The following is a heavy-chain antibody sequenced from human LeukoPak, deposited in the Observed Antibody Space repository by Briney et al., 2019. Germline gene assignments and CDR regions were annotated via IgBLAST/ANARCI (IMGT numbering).Heavy chain of an antibody. CDR1: GFTFSSYS. V-gene: IGHV3-21*01. D-gene: IGHD3-9*01. J-gene: IGHJ6*04. CDR2: ISSSSSYI. CDR3: ARDLTPYYDILTGPSWGYGMDV. Sequence: PGGSLRLSCAASGFTFSSYSMNWVRQAPGEGLEWVSSISSSSSYIYYADSVKGRFTISRDNAKNSLYLQMNSLRAEDTAVYYCARDLTPYYDILTGPSWGYGMDVWGKGTTVTVSS.